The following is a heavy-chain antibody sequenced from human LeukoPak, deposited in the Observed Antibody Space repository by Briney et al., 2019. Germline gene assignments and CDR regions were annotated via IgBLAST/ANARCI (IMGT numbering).Heavy chain of an antibody. V-gene: IGHV3-64*01. CDR3: ARGSGSYDY. J-gene: IGHJ4*02. CDR1: GFTFSSYA. Sequence: GGSLRLSCAASGFTFSSYAMHWVRQAPGKGLEYVSAISSNGGSTYYANSVKGRFTISRDNSKNTLYLQMGSLRAEDTAVYYCARGSGSYDYWGQGTLVTVSS. CDR2: ISSNGGST. D-gene: IGHD1-26*01.